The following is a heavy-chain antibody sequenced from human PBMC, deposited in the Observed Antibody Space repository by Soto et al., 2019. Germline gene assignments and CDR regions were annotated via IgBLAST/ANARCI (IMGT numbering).Heavy chain of an antibody. CDR3: ARGNPNFQLLLYYYFDY. J-gene: IGHJ4*02. Sequence: EVQLVESGGGLVKPGGSLRLSCAASGFTFSSYSMNWVRQAPGKGLEWVSSISSSSSYIYYADSVKGRFTISRDNANNSLYLQINSLRAEDTAMYYCARGNPNFQLLLYYYFDYWGQGTLVTVSS. D-gene: IGHD2-2*02. CDR1: GFTFSSYS. V-gene: IGHV3-21*01. CDR2: ISSSSSYI.